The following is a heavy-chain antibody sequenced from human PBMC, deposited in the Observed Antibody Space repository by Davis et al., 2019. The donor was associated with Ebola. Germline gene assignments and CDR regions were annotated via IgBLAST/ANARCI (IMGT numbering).Heavy chain of an antibody. V-gene: IGHV3-64D*06. Sequence: GESLKISCAASGFTFSSYAMHWVRQAPGKGLEYVSAISSNGGSTYYADSVKGRFTISRDNSKNTLYLQMSSLRAEDTAVYYCVTRMYYDFWSGYNYWYFDLWGRGTLVTVSS. CDR2: ISSNGGST. CDR1: GFTFSSYA. J-gene: IGHJ2*01. CDR3: VTRMYYDFWSGYNYWYFDL. D-gene: IGHD3-3*01.